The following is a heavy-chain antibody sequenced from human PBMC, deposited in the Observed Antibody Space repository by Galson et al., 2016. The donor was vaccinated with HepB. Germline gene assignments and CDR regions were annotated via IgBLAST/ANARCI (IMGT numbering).Heavy chain of an antibody. V-gene: IGHV3-48*02. CDR1: GLTFRFYR. Sequence: SLRLSCAVSGLTFRFYRMTWVRQAPGKGLEWVSSIPNDTSSSTHYADSVRGRFATSRDNAKNSLFLQMNNLRDEDTAVYYCATCLAPESEGGYFDYWSQGTLVTVPS. J-gene: IGHJ4*02. D-gene: IGHD1-14*01. CDR2: IPNDTSSST. CDR3: ATCLAPESEGGYFDY.